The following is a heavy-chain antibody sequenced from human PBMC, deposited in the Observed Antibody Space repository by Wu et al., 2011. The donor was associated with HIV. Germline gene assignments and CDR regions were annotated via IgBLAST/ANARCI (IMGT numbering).Heavy chain of an antibody. Sequence: QVQLVQSGAEVKKPGASVKVSCKASGYTFSSSDINWVRQAPGQGLEWMGGIIPMFGTAKYAQKFQGRVTITTDESTSTAYMELSSLRSEDTAIYYCARSPFVSTMGYFDYWGQGTLVTVSS. CDR2: IIPMFGTA. D-gene: IGHD5/OR15-5a*01. CDR3: ARSPFVSTMGYFDY. V-gene: IGHV1-69*01. J-gene: IGHJ4*02. CDR1: GYTFSSSD.